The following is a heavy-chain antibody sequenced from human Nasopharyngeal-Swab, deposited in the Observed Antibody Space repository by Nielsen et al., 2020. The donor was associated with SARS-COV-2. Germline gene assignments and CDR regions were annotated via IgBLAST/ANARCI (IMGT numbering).Heavy chain of an antibody. J-gene: IGHJ1*01. Sequence: GESLKISCAASGFTFSSYAMSWVRQAPGKGLVWVSRINEHGSRTDYADSVKGRFSISRDSSTNTLYLQMNNVRAEDTAVYYCARDLGGGYCTTTNCPGSWGQGTLVTVSS. CDR2: INEHGSRT. V-gene: IGHV3-23*01. CDR1: GFTFSSYA. CDR3: ARDLGGGYCTTTNCPGS. D-gene: IGHD2-2*01.